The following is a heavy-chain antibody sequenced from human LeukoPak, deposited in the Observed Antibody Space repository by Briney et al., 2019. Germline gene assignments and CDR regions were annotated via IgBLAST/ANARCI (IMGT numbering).Heavy chain of an antibody. CDR3: AKDPTHYRVWDSYDSTVLSH. D-gene: IGHD3-22*01. Sequence: GGSLRLSCAASGFTFSSYGMHWVRQAPGKGLQWVAGISFDGRNKYSADPVKGRFTIARDNSKNTLYLQMNSLRAEDTAVYYCAKDPTHYRVWDSYDSTVLSHWGQGTLVTVSS. CDR1: GFTFSSYG. CDR2: ISFDGRNK. V-gene: IGHV3-30*18. J-gene: IGHJ4*02.